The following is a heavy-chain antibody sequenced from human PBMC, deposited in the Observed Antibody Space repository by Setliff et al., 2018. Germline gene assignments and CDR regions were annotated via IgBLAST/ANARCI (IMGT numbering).Heavy chain of an antibody. CDR3: AKRGDTRTFDY. J-gene: IGHJ4*02. V-gene: IGHV3-30*04. CDR1: GFLYSNNA. CDR2: ISYDGTIT. D-gene: IGHD5-18*01. Sequence: GGSLRLACAASGFLYSNNAFHWVRQTPGKGLEWVAVISYDGTITHYVDSVKGRFTISRDNAKNSLYLQMNSLRAEDTAMYYCAKRGDTRTFDYWGQGTLVTVSS.